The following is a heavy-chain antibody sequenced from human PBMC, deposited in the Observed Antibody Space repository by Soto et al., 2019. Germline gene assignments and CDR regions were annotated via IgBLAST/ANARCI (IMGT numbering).Heavy chain of an antibody. CDR3: ASETYYYDSSGYYDAFDI. Sequence: GGSLRLSCAASGFTFSSYSMNWVRQAPGKGLEWVSYISSSSSTIYYADSVKGRFTISRDNAKNSLYLQMNSLRDEDTAVYYCASETYYYDSSGYYDAFDIWGQGTMVTVSS. V-gene: IGHV3-48*02. D-gene: IGHD3-22*01. CDR2: ISSSSSTI. J-gene: IGHJ3*02. CDR1: GFTFSSYS.